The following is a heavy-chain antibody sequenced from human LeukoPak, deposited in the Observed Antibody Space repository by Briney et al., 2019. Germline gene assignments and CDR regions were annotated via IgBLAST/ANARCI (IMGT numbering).Heavy chain of an antibody. V-gene: IGHV3-48*01. CDR1: GFTFSSYS. Sequence: GGSLRLSCAASGFTFSSYSMNWVRQAPGKGLEWVSYISSSSSTIYYADSVKGRFTISRDNAKNSLYLQMNSLRAEDTAVYYCVRALPLPQSYYYYYYMDVWGKGTTVTVSS. J-gene: IGHJ6*03. D-gene: IGHD2-15*01. CDR2: ISSSSSTI. CDR3: VRALPLPQSYYYYYYMDV.